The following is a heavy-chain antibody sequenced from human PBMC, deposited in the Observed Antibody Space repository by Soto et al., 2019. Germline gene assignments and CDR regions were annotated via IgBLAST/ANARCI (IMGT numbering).Heavy chain of an antibody. CDR3: ARDRGHYYGSGSPHLLLDGMDV. CDR1: GFTVSSNY. CDR2: IYSGGST. J-gene: IGHJ6*02. V-gene: IGHV3-66*01. D-gene: IGHD3-10*01. Sequence: EVPLVESGGGLVQPGGSLRLSCAASGFTVSSNYMSWVRQAPGKGLEWVSVIYSGGSTYYADSVKGRFTISRDNSKNTLYLQMNSLRAEDTAVYYCARDRGHYYGSGSPHLLLDGMDVWGQGTTVTVSS.